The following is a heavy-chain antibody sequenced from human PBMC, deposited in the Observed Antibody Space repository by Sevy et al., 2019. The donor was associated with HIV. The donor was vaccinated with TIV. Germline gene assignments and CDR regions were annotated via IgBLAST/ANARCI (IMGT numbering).Heavy chain of an antibody. D-gene: IGHD2-15*01. V-gene: IGHV3-7*01. CDR1: GFTFSSNW. CDR2: VKQDMSEK. J-gene: IGHJ4*02. Sequence: GESLKISCVASGFTFSSNWMTWVRQAPGKGLEWVANVKQDMSEKYYADSVKGRFTISRDNAKNSLYRQMNSLTAEDMVVYYSAKGQKVTMLVVNEGLYFDLRGQRTLSIVSS. CDR3: AKGQKVTMLVVNEGLYFDL.